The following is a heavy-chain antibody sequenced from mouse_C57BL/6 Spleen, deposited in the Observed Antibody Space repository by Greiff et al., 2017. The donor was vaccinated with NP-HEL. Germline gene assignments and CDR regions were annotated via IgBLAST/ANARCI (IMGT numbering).Heavy chain of an antibody. J-gene: IGHJ4*01. D-gene: IGHD1-1*02. CDR1: GYTFTSYW. Sequence: EVKLVESGTVLARPGASVKMSCKTSGYTFTSYWMHWVKQRPGQGLEWIGAIYPGNSDTSYNQKFKGKAKLTAVTSASTAYMELSSPTNADSAVYYCTEGIWSYAMDYWGQGTSVTVSS. CDR2: IYPGNSDT. V-gene: IGHV1-5*01. CDR3: TEGIWSYAMDY.